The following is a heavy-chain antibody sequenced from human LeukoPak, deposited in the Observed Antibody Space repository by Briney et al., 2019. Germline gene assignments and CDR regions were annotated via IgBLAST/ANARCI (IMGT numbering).Heavy chain of an antibody. V-gene: IGHV3-23*01. CDR3: AKGNQYSSSLDY. CDR1: GFTFSNYA. CDR2: LSGSGGGT. Sequence: GGSLRLSCAASGFTFSNYAMSWVRQAPGKGLECVSALSGSGGGTYYADSVKGRFTISRDNSKNTLYLQMNSLTAEDTAVYYCAKGNQYSSSLDYWGQGTLVTVSS. D-gene: IGHD6-13*01. J-gene: IGHJ4*02.